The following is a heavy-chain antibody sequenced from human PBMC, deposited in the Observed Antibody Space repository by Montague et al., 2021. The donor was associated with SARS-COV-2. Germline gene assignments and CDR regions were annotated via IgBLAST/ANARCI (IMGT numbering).Heavy chain of an antibody. CDR3: AHRRGLLLSDAFDI. J-gene: IGHJ3*02. V-gene: IGHV2-5*02. CDR2: IYWDDDK. D-gene: IGHD1-26*01. CDR1: GFSLSTSGVG. Sequence: ALVKPTQTLTLTCTFSGFSLSTSGVGVGWIRQPPGKALEWLALIYWDDDKRYSPSLKSRLTITKDTSKNQVVLTMTDMDPVDTATYYCAHRRGLLLSDAFDIWGQGTMATVSS.